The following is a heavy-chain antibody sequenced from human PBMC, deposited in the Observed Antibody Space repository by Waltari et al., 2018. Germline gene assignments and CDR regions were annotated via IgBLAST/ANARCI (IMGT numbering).Heavy chain of an antibody. J-gene: IGHJ3*01. CDR3: ATYLGASLGTAAFDV. D-gene: IGHD1-1*01. V-gene: IGHV4-39*01. CDR2: MSYSGAT. Sequence: WSRQPPGQCLEWIGTMSYSGATYSSPSLNSRVTISRDTSKNQLSLKLASMTAADTAVYFCATYLGASLGTAAFDVWGQGTMVTVSS.